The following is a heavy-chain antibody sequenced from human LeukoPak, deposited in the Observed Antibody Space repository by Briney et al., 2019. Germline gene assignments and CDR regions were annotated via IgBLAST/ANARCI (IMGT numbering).Heavy chain of an antibody. D-gene: IGHD4-23*01. CDR1: GYSISSGYY. Sequence: SETLSLTCTVSGYSISSGYYWGWIRQPPGKGLEWIGSIYHSGSTYYNPSLKSRVTISVDTSKNQFSLKLSSVTAADTAVYYCARDRREQFYGGNSSSFDYWGQGTLVTVSS. V-gene: IGHV4-38-2*02. J-gene: IGHJ4*02. CDR2: IYHSGST. CDR3: ARDRREQFYGGNSSSFDY.